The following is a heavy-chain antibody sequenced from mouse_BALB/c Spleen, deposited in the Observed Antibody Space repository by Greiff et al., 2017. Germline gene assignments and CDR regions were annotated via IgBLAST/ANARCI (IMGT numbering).Heavy chain of an antibody. D-gene: IGHD1-1*01. Sequence: DVHLVESGGGLVKPGGSLKLSCAASGFAFSSYDMSWVRQTPEKRLEWVAYISSGGGSTYYPDTVKGRFTISRDNAKNTLYLQMSSLKSEDTAMYYCARQGNYYANYFDYWGQGTTLTVSS. CDR2: ISSGGGST. CDR1: GFAFSSYD. CDR3: ARQGNYYANYFDY. J-gene: IGHJ2*01. V-gene: IGHV5-12-1*01.